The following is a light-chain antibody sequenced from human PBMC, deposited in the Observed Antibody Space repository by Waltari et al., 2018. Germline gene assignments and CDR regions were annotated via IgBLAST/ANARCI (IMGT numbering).Light chain of an antibody. CDR1: QSLFFGASGKNY. J-gene: IGKJ5*01. CDR2: WAS. V-gene: IGKV4-1*01. CDR3: HQYSSSPIT. Sequence: DIVLTQSPDSLAVSLGERATIDCWSSQSLFFGASGKNYLAWYQQKPGQPPKVLIYWASTREAGVPERISGSGSGAHFTLTVDSLQAEDVAVYYCHQYSSSPITFGQGTRLEI.